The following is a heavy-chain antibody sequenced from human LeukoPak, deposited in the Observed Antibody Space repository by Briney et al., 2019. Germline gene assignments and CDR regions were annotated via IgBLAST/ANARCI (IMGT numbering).Heavy chain of an antibody. CDR2: IYSGGST. Sequence: GGSLRLSCAASGFTVSSNYMSWVRQAPGKGLEWVSVIYSGGSTYYADSVKGRFTISRDNSKNTLYLQMNNLRAEDTAVYYCARDSYCSSTSCEYYYYGMDVWGKGTTVTVSS. CDR3: ARDSYCSSTSCEYYYYGMDV. D-gene: IGHD2-2*01. V-gene: IGHV3-53*01. CDR1: GFTVSSNY. J-gene: IGHJ6*04.